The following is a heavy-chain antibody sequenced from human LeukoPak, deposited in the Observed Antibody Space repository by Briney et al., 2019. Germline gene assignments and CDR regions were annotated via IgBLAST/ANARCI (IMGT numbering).Heavy chain of an antibody. CDR3: AKHGGSGYANNWLDL. CDR2: ISGSGSHT. J-gene: IGHJ5*02. CDR1: RFIFSGYA. Sequence: GGSLRLSCAASRFIFSGYAMTWVRQAPGKGLEWVSGISGSGSHTFYADSAKGRFTISRDNSKNTLYLQMNSLRAEDTAVYYCAKHGGSGYANNWLDLWGQGTLVTVSS. V-gene: IGHV3-23*01. D-gene: IGHD3-22*01.